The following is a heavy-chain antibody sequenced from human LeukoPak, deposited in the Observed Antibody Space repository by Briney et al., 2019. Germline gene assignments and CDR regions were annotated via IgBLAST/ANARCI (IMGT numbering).Heavy chain of an antibody. CDR3: ARDLKRGYSSGRYSWGTGSSNDY. V-gene: IGHV1-18*01. CDR2: MSPKSANT. D-gene: IGHD6-19*01. J-gene: IGHJ4*02. Sequence: ASVKVSCKASGYTFTSYDINWVRQASGQGLEWMGWMSPKSANTGYAQKLQGRVTMTTDTSTNTAYMELRSLRSDDTAVYYCARDLKRGYSSGRYSWGTGSSNDYWGQGTLVTVSS. CDR1: GYTFTSYD.